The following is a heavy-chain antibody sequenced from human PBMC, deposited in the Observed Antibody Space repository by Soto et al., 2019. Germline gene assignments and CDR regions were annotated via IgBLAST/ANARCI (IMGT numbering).Heavy chain of an antibody. D-gene: IGHD2-15*01. V-gene: IGHV3-74*01. CDR3: ARVLTGCWNWFDP. J-gene: IGHJ5*02. Sequence: EVQLVESGGGLVQPGESLRLSCAASGFTFSSYWMRWVRQAPGKGLVWVSRINSDGSRTNYADSVKGRFTVSRDNAKNTQYLQMNSLRAEDTAVYYCARVLTGCWNWFDPWGQGTLVTVSS. CDR1: GFTFSSYW. CDR2: INSDGSRT.